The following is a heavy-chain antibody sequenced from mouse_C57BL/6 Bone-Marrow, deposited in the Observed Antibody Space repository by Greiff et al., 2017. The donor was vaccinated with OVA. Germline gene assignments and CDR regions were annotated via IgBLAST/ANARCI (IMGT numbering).Heavy chain of an antibody. Sequence: QVHVKQSGAELVKPGASVTISCKASGYAFSSYWMNWVKQRPGQGLEWIGQIYPGDGDTNYNGKFKGKATLTADKSSSTAYIQLSSLTSEDPGVYVCARDHQAWFAYWGQGTLVTVSA. CDR1: GYAFSSYW. J-gene: IGHJ3*01. CDR3: ARDHQAWFAY. CDR2: IYPGDGDT. V-gene: IGHV1-80*01.